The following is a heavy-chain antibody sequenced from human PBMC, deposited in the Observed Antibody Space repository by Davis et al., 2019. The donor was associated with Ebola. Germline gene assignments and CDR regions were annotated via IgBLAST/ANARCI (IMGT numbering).Heavy chain of an antibody. V-gene: IGHV1-8*01. J-gene: IGHJ4*02. Sequence: ASVKVSCKASGYTFTRYYMHWVRQATGQGLEWMGWMNPNSGNTGYAQKFQGRVTMTRNTSISTAYMELSSLRSEDTAVYYCAGGRSSSWFKWGQGTLVTVSS. CDR3: AGGRSSSWFK. CDR1: GYTFTRYY. CDR2: MNPNSGNT. D-gene: IGHD6-13*01.